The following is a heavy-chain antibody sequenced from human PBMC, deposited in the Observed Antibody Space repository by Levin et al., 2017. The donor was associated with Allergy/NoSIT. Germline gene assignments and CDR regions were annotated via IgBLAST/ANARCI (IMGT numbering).Heavy chain of an antibody. Sequence: GGSLRLSCAASGFTFSSYEMNWVRQAPGKGLEWVSYISSSGSTIYYADSVKGRFTISRDNAKNSLYLQMNSLRAEDTAVYYCARDLDYYDSSGQGDYWGQGTLVTVSS. D-gene: IGHD3-22*01. CDR3: ARDLDYYDSSGQGDY. J-gene: IGHJ4*02. CDR1: GFTFSSYE. V-gene: IGHV3-48*03. CDR2: ISSSGSTI.